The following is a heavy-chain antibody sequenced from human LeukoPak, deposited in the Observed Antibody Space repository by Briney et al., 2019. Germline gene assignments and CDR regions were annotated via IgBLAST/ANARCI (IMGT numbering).Heavy chain of an antibody. J-gene: IGHJ3*02. Sequence: SEPLSLMCTVSGGSMSSSCYFWGWIRQPPGEGLEWIGRIYYSGSTYYNPSLKSRVTISVERSKNQFSLKLSSVTAADTAVYYCARRVYDFLSGYHGEAFDIWGQGTMVTVSS. CDR3: ARRVYDFLSGYHGEAFDI. D-gene: IGHD3-3*01. CDR1: GGSMSSSCYF. CDR2: IYYSGST. V-gene: IGHV4-39*01.